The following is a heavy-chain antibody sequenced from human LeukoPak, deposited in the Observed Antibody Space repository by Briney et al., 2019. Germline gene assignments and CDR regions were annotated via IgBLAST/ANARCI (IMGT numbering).Heavy chain of an antibody. D-gene: IGHD1-26*01. CDR3: ARLRSGSFFDY. CDR2: INHSGST. Sequence: SETLSLTCAVYGGSFSGYYRSWIRQPPGKGLEWIGEINHSGSTNYNPSLKSRVTISVDTSKNQFSLKLSSVTAADTAVYYCARLRSGSFFDYWGQGTLVTVSS. V-gene: IGHV4-34*01. CDR1: GGSFSGYY. J-gene: IGHJ4*02.